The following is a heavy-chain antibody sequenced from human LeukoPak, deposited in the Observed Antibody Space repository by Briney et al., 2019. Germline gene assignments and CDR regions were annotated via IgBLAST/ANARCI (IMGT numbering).Heavy chain of an antibody. CDR1: GGSISSYY. CDR2: IYYSGST. V-gene: IGHV4-59*01. J-gene: IGHJ4*02. Sequence: TSETLSLTCTVSGGSISSYYWSWIRQPPGKGLEWIGYIYYSGSTNYNPSLKSRVTISVDTSKNQFSLKLSSVTAADTAVYYCARSDCTNGVCYTGGYGYWGQGTLVTVSS. D-gene: IGHD2-8*01. CDR3: ARSDCTNGVCYTGGYGY.